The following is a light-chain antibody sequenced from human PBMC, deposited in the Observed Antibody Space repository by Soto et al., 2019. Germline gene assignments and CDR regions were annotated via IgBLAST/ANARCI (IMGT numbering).Light chain of an antibody. V-gene: IGKV1-5*03. J-gene: IGKJ2*01. Sequence: DIQMTQSPSTLSASVGDRVTITCRASQSITSWLAWYQQKPGKAPKLLIYKASSLESGVPSRFSGSGSGTEFTITISSLQPADFATYYCQQYNNYSGTFGQGTKLEIK. CDR1: QSITSW. CDR2: KAS. CDR3: QQYNNYSGT.